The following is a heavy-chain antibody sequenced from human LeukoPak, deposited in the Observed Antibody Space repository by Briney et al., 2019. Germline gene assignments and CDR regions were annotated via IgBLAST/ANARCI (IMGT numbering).Heavy chain of an antibody. V-gene: IGHV3-30*02. CDR3: AKDTYTAMATMAPDY. CDR1: GLTFSSYG. D-gene: IGHD5-18*01. Sequence: TGGSLRLSCAASGLTFSSYGMHWVRQAPGKGLEWVAFIRYDGSNKYYADSVKGRFTISRDNSKNTLYLQMNSLRAEDTAVYYCAKDTYTAMATMAPDYWDQGTLVTVSS. CDR2: IRYDGSNK. J-gene: IGHJ4*02.